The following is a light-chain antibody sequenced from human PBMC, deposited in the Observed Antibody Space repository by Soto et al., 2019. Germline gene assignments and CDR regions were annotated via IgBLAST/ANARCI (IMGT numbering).Light chain of an antibody. Sequence: EIVLTQSPGTLSLSPGERATLSCRASQSVSTSYLAWYQQKPGQAPRLLIYGASSRDTGIPDRFSGSGSGTDFTLTISRLEPDDCAVYYCQQYGSSPITVGQGTRLEIK. J-gene: IGKJ5*01. CDR3: QQYGSSPIT. CDR1: QSVSTSY. CDR2: GAS. V-gene: IGKV3-20*01.